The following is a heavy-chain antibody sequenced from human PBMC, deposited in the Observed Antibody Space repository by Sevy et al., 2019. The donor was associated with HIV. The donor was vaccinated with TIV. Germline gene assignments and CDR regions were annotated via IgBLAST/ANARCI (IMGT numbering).Heavy chain of an antibody. Sequence: GGSLRLSCAATGFTFSNYAMHWVRQAPGKGLEWVAIIWSDGAYQYHGDSVKGRISISRDTSKDTLYLHMNKVRVEDTAVYYCERGGYYYDNAGYYALDSWGQGTLVTVSS. CDR1: GFTFSNYA. V-gene: IGHV3-33*01. D-gene: IGHD3-22*01. J-gene: IGHJ4*02. CDR3: ERGGYYYDNAGYYALDS. CDR2: IWSDGAYQ.